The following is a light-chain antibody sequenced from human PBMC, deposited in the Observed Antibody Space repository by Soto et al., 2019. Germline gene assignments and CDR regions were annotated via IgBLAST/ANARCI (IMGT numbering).Light chain of an antibody. CDR1: QSVSSSY. CDR2: GAS. V-gene: IGKV3-20*01. J-gene: IGKJ1*01. CDR3: QQYGSSPGT. Sequence: EIVLTQSPGTLSLSPGERATLSCRASQSVSSSYLAWYQQKPGQAPRLLIYGASSRATGIPDRFSGSGSGXXXXLTIXRXEPEDFAVYYCQQYGSSPGTFGQGTKVEIK.